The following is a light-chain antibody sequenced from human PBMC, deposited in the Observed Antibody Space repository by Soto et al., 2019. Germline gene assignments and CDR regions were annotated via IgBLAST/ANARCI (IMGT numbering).Light chain of an antibody. V-gene: IGKV3-20*01. J-gene: IGKJ2*01. CDR3: KPYGSSPLYT. CDR2: GVS. Sequence: EIVLTQSPGTLSLSPGERATLSCRASQSVSSSYLAWYQQKPGQAPRLLIYGVSSRATGIPDRFSGSGSGTDFTLTISILEHEDFAVYYCKPYGSSPLYTFGQGTTLEIK. CDR1: QSVSSSY.